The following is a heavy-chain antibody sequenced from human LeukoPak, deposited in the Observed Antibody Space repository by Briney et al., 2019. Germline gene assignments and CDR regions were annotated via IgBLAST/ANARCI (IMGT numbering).Heavy chain of an antibody. J-gene: IGHJ3*02. CDR2: ISSSSSYI. CDR1: GFPFNSYS. Sequence: PGGSLRLSCAASGFPFNSYSMNWVRQAPGKGLEWVSSISSSSSYIYYADSVKGRFTISRDNAKNSLYLQMNSLRAEDTAVYYCARGIQPRDAFDIWGQGTMVTVSS. CDR3: ARGIQPRDAFDI. V-gene: IGHV3-21*01. D-gene: IGHD5-18*01.